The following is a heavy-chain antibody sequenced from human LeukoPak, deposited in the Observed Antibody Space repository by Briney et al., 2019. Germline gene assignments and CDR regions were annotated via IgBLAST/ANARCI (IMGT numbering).Heavy chain of an antibody. J-gene: IGHJ4*02. D-gene: IGHD3-10*01. CDR2: IYPGDSDT. CDR1: GYSFTSYW. CDR3: ARERYYGSGSYYVFGY. Sequence: GESLKISCKGSGYSFTSYWIGWVRQMPGKGLEWMGIIYPGDSDTRYSPSFQGQVTISADKSISTAYLQWSSLKASDTAMYYCARERYYGSGSYYVFGYWGQGTLVTVSS. V-gene: IGHV5-51*01.